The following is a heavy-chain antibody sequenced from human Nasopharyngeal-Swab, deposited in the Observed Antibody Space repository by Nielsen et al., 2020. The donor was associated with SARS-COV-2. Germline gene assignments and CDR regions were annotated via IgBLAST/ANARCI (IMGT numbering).Heavy chain of an antibody. CDR3: ARLPPLQVGTSTFDY. Sequence: SETLSLTCTVSGGSISSSSYYWSWIRQPPGKGLEWIGEINHSGSTNYNPSLKSRVTISVDTSKNQFSLKLSSVTAADTAVYYCARLPPLQVGTSTFDYWGQGSLVTVSS. V-gene: IGHV4-39*01. CDR1: GGSISSSSYY. CDR2: INHSGST. D-gene: IGHD1-26*01. J-gene: IGHJ4*02.